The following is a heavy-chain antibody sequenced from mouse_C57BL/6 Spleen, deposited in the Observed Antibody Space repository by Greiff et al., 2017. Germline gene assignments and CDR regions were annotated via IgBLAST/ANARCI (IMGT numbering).Heavy chain of an antibody. Sequence: VQLQQSGGGLVKPGGSLKLSCAASGFTFSSYAMSWVRQTPEKRLEWVATISDGGSYTYYPDNLKGRFTISRDNAKNNLYLQMSQLKSEDTAKYYCAREGDYHYLDYWGQGTTLTVSS. CDR2: ISDGGSYT. CDR1: GFTFSSYA. CDR3: AREGDYHYLDY. V-gene: IGHV5-4*01. D-gene: IGHD2-4*01. J-gene: IGHJ2*01.